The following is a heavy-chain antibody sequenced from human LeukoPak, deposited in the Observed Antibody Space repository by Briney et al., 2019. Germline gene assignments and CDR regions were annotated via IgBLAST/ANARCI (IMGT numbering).Heavy chain of an antibody. D-gene: IGHD1-26*01. J-gene: IGHJ3*02. V-gene: IGHV4-4*07. CDR3: TRVGVGATPGAFDI. Sequence: SETLSLTCTVSGGSISSYYWSWIRQPAGKGLEWIGRIYTSGSTNYNPSLKSRVTMSVDTSKNQFSLKLSSVTAADTAVYYCTRVGVGATPGAFDIWGQGTMVTVSS. CDR2: IYTSGST. CDR1: GGSISSYY.